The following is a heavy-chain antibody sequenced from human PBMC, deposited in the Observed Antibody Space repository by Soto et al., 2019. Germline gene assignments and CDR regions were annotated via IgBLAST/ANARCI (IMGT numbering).Heavy chain of an antibody. CDR1: GGSFSGYY. V-gene: IGHV4-34*01. Sequence: SETLSLTCAVYGGSFSGYYWSWIRQPPGKGLEWIGEINHSGSTNYNPSLKSRVTISVDTSKNQFSLKLSSVTAADTAVYYCASGRKGAYCSGGSCYYYYYYMDVWGKGTTVTVSS. J-gene: IGHJ6*03. CDR2: INHSGST. D-gene: IGHD2-15*01. CDR3: ASGRKGAYCSGGSCYYYYYYMDV.